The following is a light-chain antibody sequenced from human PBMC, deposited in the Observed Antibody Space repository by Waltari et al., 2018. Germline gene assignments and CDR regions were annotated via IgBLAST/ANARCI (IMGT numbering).Light chain of an antibody. CDR1: SSDVGGYNY. J-gene: IGLJ2*01. V-gene: IGLV2-23*02. CDR2: DVT. CDR3: CSYAGSSILI. Sequence: QSALTQPASVSGSLGQSITISCTGTSSDVGGYNYVSWYQQYPGTAPKFLIYDVTKRPSGVSNRFSGSKSGNTASLTISGLQAEDEADYYCCSYAGSSILIFGGGTKVTVL.